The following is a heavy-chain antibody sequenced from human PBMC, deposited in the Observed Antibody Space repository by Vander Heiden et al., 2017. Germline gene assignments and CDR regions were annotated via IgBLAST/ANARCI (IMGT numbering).Heavy chain of an antibody. Sequence: QVQLVQSGAEVKTPGSSVKVSCKASGGTFSSYARSWVRQAPGQGLEWMGGIIPIFGTANYAQKFQGRVTITADKSTSTAYMELSSLRSEDTAVYYCARYRTTVPYYYGMDVWGQGTTVTVSS. CDR2: IIPIFGTA. D-gene: IGHD4-17*01. CDR3: ARYRTTVPYYYGMDV. CDR1: GGTFSSYA. V-gene: IGHV1-69*06. J-gene: IGHJ6*02.